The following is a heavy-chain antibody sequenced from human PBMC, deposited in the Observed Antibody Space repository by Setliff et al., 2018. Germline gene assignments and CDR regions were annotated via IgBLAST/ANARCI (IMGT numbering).Heavy chain of an antibody. CDR1: GYTFTSYG. CDR3: ARHTGTAWVDWFDP. Sequence: GASVKVSCKASGYTFTSYGISWVRQAPGQGLEWMGWISAYNGNTNYAQKLQGRVTMTTDTSTSTAYMELRSLGSDDTAVYYCARHTGTAWVDWFDPWGQGTLVTVSS. D-gene: IGHD1-1*01. J-gene: IGHJ5*02. V-gene: IGHV1-18*01. CDR2: ISAYNGNT.